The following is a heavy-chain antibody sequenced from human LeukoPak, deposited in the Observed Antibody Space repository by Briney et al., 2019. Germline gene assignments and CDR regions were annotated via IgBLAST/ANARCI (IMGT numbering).Heavy chain of an antibody. CDR2: INHSGST. V-gene: IGHV4-34*01. Sequence: SETLSLTCAVYGGSFSGYYWSWIRQPPGKGLEWIGEINHSGSTNYNPSLKSRVTISVDTTKNQFSLKLSSVTAADTAVYYCASISGSYWGGNCWGQGTLVTVSS. CDR3: ASISGSYWGGNC. CDR1: GGSFSGYY. J-gene: IGHJ4*02. D-gene: IGHD1-26*01.